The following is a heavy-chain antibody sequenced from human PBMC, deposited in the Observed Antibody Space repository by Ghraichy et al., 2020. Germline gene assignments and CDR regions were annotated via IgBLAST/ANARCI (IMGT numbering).Heavy chain of an antibody. D-gene: IGHD6-6*01. CDR3: ARFEYSSSGSLDY. V-gene: IGHV3-48*01. J-gene: IGHJ4*02. CDR2: ISSSSSTI. Sequence: GGSLRLSCAASGFTFSSYSMNWVRQTPGKGLEWVSYISSSSSTIYYADSVKGRFTISRDNAKNSLYLQMNSLRAEDTAVYYCARFEYSSSGSLDYWGQGTLVTVSS. CDR1: GFTFSSYS.